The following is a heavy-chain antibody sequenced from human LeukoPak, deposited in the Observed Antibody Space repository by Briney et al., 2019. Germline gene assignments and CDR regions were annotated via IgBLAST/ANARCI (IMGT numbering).Heavy chain of an antibody. J-gene: IGHJ4*02. V-gene: IGHV4-4*07. CDR2: IHTSGST. Sequence: PSETLSLTCTVSGGSISSYYWSWIRQPAGKGLEWIGRIHTSGSTNYNPSLKSRVTMSVDTSKNQFSLKLSSVTAADTAVYYCARMPTYYYDSSGYWVDYWGQGTLVTVSS. CDR3: ARMPTYYYDSSGYWVDY. D-gene: IGHD3-22*01. CDR1: GGSISSYY.